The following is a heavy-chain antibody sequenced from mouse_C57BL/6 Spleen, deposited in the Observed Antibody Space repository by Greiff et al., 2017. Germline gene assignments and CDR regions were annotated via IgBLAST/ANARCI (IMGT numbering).Heavy chain of an antibody. CDR2: IDPSASYT. CDR3: AKGGRGTRGWFDV. CDR1: GYTFTSYW. J-gene: IGHJ1*03. V-gene: IGHV1-69*01. D-gene: IGHD1-1*01. Sequence: QVQLQQSGAELVMPGASVKLSCKASGYTFTSYWMHWVKQRPGQGLEWIGEIDPSASYTNYSQKFKGKSTLTVDKSSSTAYMQLSSLTSGDSAVYSGAKGGRGTRGWFDVWGTGTTVTVSS.